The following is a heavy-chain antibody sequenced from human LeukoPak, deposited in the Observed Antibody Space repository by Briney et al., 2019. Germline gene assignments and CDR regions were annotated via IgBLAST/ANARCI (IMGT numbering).Heavy chain of an antibody. CDR2: IYYSGRT. D-gene: IGHD6-25*01. CDR1: GGPITSYY. CDR3: ARGKAADAFDI. V-gene: IGHV4-59*01. J-gene: IGHJ3*02. Sequence: SETLSLTCSVSGGPITSYYWSWIRQPPGKGLEWIGDIYYSGRTNYNPSLKSRVTISVDTSKNKFSLKLSSVTAADTAVYYCARGKAADAFDIWGQGTMVTVSS.